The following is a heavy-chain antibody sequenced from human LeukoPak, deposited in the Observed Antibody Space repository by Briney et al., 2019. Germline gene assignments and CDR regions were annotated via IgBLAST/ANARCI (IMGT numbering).Heavy chain of an antibody. D-gene: IGHD4-23*01. CDR3: ARAVVTPWAFDI. CDR1: GGSISSYY. Sequence: RASETLSLTCTVSGGSISSYYWSWIRQPPGKGLEWIGYIYYSGSTNYNPSLKSRVTISVDTSKNQFSLKLSSVTAADTAVYYWARAVVTPWAFDIWGQGTMVTVSS. CDR2: IYYSGST. J-gene: IGHJ3*02. V-gene: IGHV4-59*01.